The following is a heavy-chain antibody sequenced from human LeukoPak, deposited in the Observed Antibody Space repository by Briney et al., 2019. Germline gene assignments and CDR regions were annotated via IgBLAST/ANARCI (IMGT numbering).Heavy chain of an antibody. Sequence: GASVKVSCKASGYTFTSYGISWVGQAPGQGLEWRGWIRAYNGKTNYAQKPQGRVTLTTDTSTSTAYMELRSLRSDDTAVYYCARAAGTVIPSLSTSIDYFYYMDVWGKGTQVTVSS. D-gene: IGHD3-16*02. V-gene: IGHV1-18*01. CDR3: ARAAGTVIPSLSTSIDYFYYMDV. CDR2: IRAYNGKT. J-gene: IGHJ6*03. CDR1: GYTFTSYG.